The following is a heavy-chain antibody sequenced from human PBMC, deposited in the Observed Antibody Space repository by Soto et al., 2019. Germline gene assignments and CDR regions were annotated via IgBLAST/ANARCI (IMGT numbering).Heavy chain of an antibody. CDR1: GYTFSHYG. J-gene: IGHJ6*02. CDR2: ISAYNGNR. V-gene: IGHV1-18*01. Sequence: ASVKVSCKASGYTFSHYGIGWVRQAPGQGLEWMGWISAYNGNRHFAEGLRGRITMTTNTTTSTADMELRSLSSDDTAVYYCARGGQECSNSGCGYIYDGMDVWGQGTTVTVS. CDR3: ARGGQECSNSGCGYIYDGMDV. D-gene: IGHD1-26*01.